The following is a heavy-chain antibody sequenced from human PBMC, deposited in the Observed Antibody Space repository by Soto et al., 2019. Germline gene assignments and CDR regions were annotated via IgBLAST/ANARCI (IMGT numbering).Heavy chain of an antibody. CDR2: IIPIFGTA. D-gene: IGHD6-19*01. V-gene: IGHV1-69*13. J-gene: IGHJ4*02. CDR3: AAKAVAGPGALAY. Sequence: GASVKVSCKASGGTFSSYAISWVRQAPGQGLEWMGGIIPIFGTANYAQKFQGRVTITADESTSTAYMELSSLRSEDTAVYYCAAKAVAGPGALAYWGQGTLVTVSS. CDR1: GGTFSSYA.